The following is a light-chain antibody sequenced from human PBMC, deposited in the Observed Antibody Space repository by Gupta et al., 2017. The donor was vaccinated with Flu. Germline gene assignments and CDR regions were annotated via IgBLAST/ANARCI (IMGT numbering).Light chain of an antibody. V-gene: IGKV1-5*03. CDR2: KAS. J-gene: IGKJ5*01. CDR1: QSISSW. Sequence: PSPLSASVGDRVTSPCRASQSISSWLDWYQQKPGKAPKLLIYKASRLESGVPSRFSGSGSGTEFTLTISSLQPDDFATYYCQHENSSLLTFGQGTQLDIK. CDR3: QHENSSLLT.